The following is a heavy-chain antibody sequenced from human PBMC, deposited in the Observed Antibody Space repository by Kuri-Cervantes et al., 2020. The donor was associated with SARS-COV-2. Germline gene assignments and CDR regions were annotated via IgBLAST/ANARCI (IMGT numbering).Heavy chain of an antibody. CDR1: GFTFSSYA. D-gene: IGHD3-3*01. J-gene: IGHJ6*02. CDR3: AREGAPSTIFGVVTTYYYYAMDV. V-gene: IGHV3-30-3*01. Sequence: GESLKIPFAASGFTFSSYAMHWVRQAPGKGLEWVAVISYDGSNKYYADSVKGRFTISRDNSKHTLYLQMNSLRAEDTAIYYCAREGAPSTIFGVVTTYYYYAMDVWGQGTTVTVSS. CDR2: ISYDGSNK.